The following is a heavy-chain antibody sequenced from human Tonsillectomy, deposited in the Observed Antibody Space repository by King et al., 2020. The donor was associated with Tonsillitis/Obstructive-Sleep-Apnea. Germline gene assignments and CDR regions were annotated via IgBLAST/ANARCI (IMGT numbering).Heavy chain of an antibody. Sequence: TLKESGPTLVKPTQTLTLTCTLSGFSLSTNGMGVGWIRQPPGKALEWLELIYWDDDKRYSPSLKSRLTITKDTSKNQVFLSMTNMDPVDTATYYCAHSLYYSCSGTDDAFDIWGQGTMVTVSS. CDR3: AHSLYYSCSGTDDAFDI. D-gene: IGHD3-10*01. CDR2: IYWDDDK. V-gene: IGHV2-5*02. J-gene: IGHJ3*02. CDR1: GFSLSTNGMG.